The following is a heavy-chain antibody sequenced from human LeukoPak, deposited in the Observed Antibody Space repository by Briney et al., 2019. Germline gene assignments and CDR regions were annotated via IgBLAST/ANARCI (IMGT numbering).Heavy chain of an antibody. Sequence: GGSLRLSCAASGFTFSGSAMHWVRQASGKGLEGVGRIRSKANSYATAYAASVKGRFTISRDDSKNTAYLQMNSLKTEDTAVYYCTSLIVGATGLVDYWGQGTLVTVSS. D-gene: IGHD1-26*01. CDR1: GFTFSGSA. V-gene: IGHV3-73*01. CDR3: TSLIVGATGLVDY. CDR2: IRSKANSYAT. J-gene: IGHJ4*02.